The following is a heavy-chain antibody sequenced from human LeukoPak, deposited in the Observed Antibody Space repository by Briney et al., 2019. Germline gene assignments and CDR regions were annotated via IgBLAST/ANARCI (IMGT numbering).Heavy chain of an antibody. CDR2: IYYSGTT. Sequence: SETLSLTRTVSGDSISGYYWSWIRQPPGKGLEWIGYIYYSGTTNYNPSLNSRVTISVDTSKNEASLKLSSVPAADTAVYYCARSRYNWNYYFDYWGQGTLVTVSS. CDR1: GDSISGYY. J-gene: IGHJ4*02. D-gene: IGHD1-7*01. CDR3: ARSRYNWNYYFDY. V-gene: IGHV4-59*01.